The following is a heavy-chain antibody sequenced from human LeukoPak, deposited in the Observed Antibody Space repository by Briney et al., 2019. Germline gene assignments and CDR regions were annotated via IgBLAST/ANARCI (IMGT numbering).Heavy chain of an antibody. CDR3: AKDPLNTLMVSPTFDY. J-gene: IGHJ4*02. CDR1: GFPFSSYA. V-gene: IGHV3-23*01. Sequence: PGGSLRLSCVVSGFPFSSYAMSGVRQAPGKGLEWVSGISGSGDDTYYAASVKGRFIVSRDTSKNTLYLQMNSLRAEDTAVYYCAKDPLNTLMVSPTFDYWGQGTLVTVSS. CDR2: ISGSGDDT. D-gene: IGHD5-18*01.